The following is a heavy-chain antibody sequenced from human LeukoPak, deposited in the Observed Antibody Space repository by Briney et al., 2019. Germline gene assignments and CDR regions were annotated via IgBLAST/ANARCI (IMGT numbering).Heavy chain of an antibody. Sequence: SETLSLTCGVSGGPLGRFCWTWIRQAPGKGLEWIGEVNHSGSANYNPSLKSRVTISLDASQNQFSLSLSSVTAADTAVYFCAKGVGSAGHFARWGQGTRVTVSS. D-gene: IGHD3-10*01. CDR3: AKGVGSAGHFAR. CDR2: VNHSGSA. V-gene: IGHV4-34*01. J-gene: IGHJ4*02. CDR1: GGPLGRFC.